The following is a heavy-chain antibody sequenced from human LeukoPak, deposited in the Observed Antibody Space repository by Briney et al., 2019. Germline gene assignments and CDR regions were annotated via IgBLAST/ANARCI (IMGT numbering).Heavy chain of an antibody. CDR3: ARGRYSYGPYYYMDV. D-gene: IGHD5-18*01. Sequence: SVKVSCKASGGTFSSYAISWVRQAPGQGLEWMGGIIPIFGTTNYAQKFQGRVTITADKSTSTAYMELSSLRSEDTAVYYCARGRYSYGPYYYMDVWGKGTTVTVSS. CDR2: IIPIFGTT. V-gene: IGHV1-69*06. J-gene: IGHJ6*03. CDR1: GGTFSSYA.